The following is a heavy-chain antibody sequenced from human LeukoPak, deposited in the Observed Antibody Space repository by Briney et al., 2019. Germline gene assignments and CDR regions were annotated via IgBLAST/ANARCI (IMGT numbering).Heavy chain of an antibody. Sequence: GGSLRLSCAPSGFTFSSYAMSWVRQAPGMRLEWLSAISGSGGNTYYADSVKGRFTISRDNSQNTLSLQMNSLRAEDTAVYFCAKAGYRGSSVNYFDYWGQGTLVTVSS. CDR3: AKAGYRGSSVNYFDY. V-gene: IGHV3-23*01. J-gene: IGHJ4*02. D-gene: IGHD6-6*01. CDR1: GFTFSSYA. CDR2: ISGSGGNT.